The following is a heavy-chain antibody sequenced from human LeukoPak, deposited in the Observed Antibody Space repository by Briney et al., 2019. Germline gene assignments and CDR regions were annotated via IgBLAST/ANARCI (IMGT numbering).Heavy chain of an antibody. CDR1: AYSISSGYY. V-gene: IGHV4-38-2*02. J-gene: IGHJ4*02. CDR3: ARIHRGYFDY. D-gene: IGHD1-14*01. CDR2: IYHSGST. Sequence: SETLSLTCTVSAYSISSGYYWGWIRQPPGKGLEWIGSIYHSGSTYYNPSLESRVTISVDTSKNQFSLKLSSVTAADTAVYYCARIHRGYFDYWGQGTLVTVSS.